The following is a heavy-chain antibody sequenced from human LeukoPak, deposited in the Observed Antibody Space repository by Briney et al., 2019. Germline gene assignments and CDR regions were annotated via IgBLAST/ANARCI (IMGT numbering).Heavy chain of an antibody. D-gene: IGHD4-23*01. CDR2: ISAYNGNT. Sequence: GASVKVSCKASGYAFTSYGISWVRQAPGQGLEWMGWISAYNGNTNYAQKFQGRVTMTRDMSTSTDYMELSSLRSEDTAVYYCARDNSVEDIAWWFDPWGQGTLVTVSP. J-gene: IGHJ5*02. CDR1: GYAFTSYG. CDR3: ARDNSVEDIAWWFDP. V-gene: IGHV1-18*01.